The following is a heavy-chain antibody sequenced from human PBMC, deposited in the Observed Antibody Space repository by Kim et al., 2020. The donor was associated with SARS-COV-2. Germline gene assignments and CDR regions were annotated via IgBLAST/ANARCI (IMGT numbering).Heavy chain of an antibody. J-gene: IGHJ4*02. Sequence: ASVKVSCQASGYTLTAYAMNWVRQAPGQGLEWMGWINTNTGKPTYAQDFTGRFVFSVDTSVNTAYLQISSLRAEDTAVYYCAKGGWGSYGDDWGQGTLVT. V-gene: IGHV7-4-1*02. CDR1: GYTLTAYA. D-gene: IGHD3-16*01. CDR3: AKGGWGSYGDD. CDR2: INTNTGKP.